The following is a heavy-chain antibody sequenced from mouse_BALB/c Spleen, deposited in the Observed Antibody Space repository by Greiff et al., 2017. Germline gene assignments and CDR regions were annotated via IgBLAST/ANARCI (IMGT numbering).Heavy chain of an antibody. CDR2: ISSGGSYT. CDR3: TRVDTTHYFDY. V-gene: IGHV5-6-4*01. D-gene: IGHD2-2*01. Sequence: EVKLVESGGGLVKPGGSLKLSCAASGFTFSSYTMSWVRQTPEKRLEWVATISSGGSYTYYPDSVKGRFTISRDNAKNTLYLQMSSLKSEDTAMYYCTRVDTTHYFDYWGQGTTLTVSS. J-gene: IGHJ2*01. CDR1: GFTFSSYT.